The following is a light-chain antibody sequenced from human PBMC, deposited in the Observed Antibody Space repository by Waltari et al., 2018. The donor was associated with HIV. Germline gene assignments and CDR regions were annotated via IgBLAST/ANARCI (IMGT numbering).Light chain of an antibody. CDR1: QSVSSK. CDR3: QQYNNLPPWT. J-gene: IGKJ1*01. CDR2: GAS. V-gene: IGKV3-15*01. Sequence: EIVMTQSPGTWSVSPGERATLSCRASQSVSSKLAWYQQKPGQAPRLLIYGASTRATGIPGRFRGSGSGTEFTLTISSLQSEDSAVYYCQQYNNLPPWTFGQGTKVEIK.